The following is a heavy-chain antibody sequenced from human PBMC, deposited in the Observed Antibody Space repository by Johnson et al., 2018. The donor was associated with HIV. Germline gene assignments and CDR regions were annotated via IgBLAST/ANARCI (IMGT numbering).Heavy chain of an antibody. J-gene: IGHJ3*02. CDR3: AKDKPYGSGLLLGAFDI. D-gene: IGHD3-10*01. CDR2: IYSGGST. V-gene: IGHV3-53*05. Sequence: RLSCAASGFTVSSNYMSWVRQAPGKGLEWVSVIYSGGSTYYADSVKGRFTISRDNSKNTLYLQMNSLRAEDTAVYYCAKDKPYGSGLLLGAFDIWGQGTMVTVSS. CDR1: GFTVSSNY.